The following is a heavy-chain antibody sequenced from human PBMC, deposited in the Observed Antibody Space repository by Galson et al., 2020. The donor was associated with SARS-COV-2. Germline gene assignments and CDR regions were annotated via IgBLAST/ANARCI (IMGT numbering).Heavy chain of an antibody. J-gene: IGHJ5*02. CDR2: MSAYNFKR. CDR3: ARAGPSATRDYNYFSP. D-gene: IGHD1-26*01. Sequence: GESLKISCKASDYTFTAYGITWVRQAPGEGLEWLGWMSAYNFKREYAQSVQDRVTMTTDTSTSTAYLELTSLRSDDTAMYYCARAGPSATRDYNYFSPWGQGTLVTVSS. V-gene: IGHV1-18*04. CDR1: DYTFTAYG.